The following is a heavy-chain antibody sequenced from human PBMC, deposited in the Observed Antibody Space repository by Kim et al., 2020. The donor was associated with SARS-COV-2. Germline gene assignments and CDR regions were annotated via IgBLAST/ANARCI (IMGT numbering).Heavy chain of an antibody. V-gene: IGHV3-11*04. J-gene: IGHJ6*02. Sequence: AASVKGRFTTCRDNAKNSLYLQMNSLRAEDTAVYYCATNRITMVRGVMDVWGQGTTVTVSS. CDR3: ATNRITMVRGVMDV. D-gene: IGHD3-10*01.